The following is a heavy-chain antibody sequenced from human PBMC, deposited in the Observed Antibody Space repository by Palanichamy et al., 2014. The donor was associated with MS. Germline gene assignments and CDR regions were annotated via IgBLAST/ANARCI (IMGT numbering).Heavy chain of an antibody. CDR3: ARYDGTTGFDY. V-gene: IGHV1-18*01. CDR1: GYTFTTYG. CDR2: FSTYTGNT. D-gene: IGHD4-17*01. J-gene: IGHJ4*02. Sequence: QIQLVQSGPEVKKPGASVKVSCETSGYTFTTYGISWVRQAPGQGLEWMGWFSTYTGNTRYAQRFQDRVIMTSDKSTKTAYLEVRNLRPDDTATFYCARYDGTTGFDYWGQGTLVTVSS.